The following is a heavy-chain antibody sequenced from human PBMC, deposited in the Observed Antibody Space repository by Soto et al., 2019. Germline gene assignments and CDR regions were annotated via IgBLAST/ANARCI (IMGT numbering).Heavy chain of an antibody. Sequence: VGSLRLSCAASGFTFSNYGMHWVRQAPGKGLEWVALIWFDGSDKYYADSVKGRFTMSRDNSKNTVYLQMNSLRAEDTAMYYCARLYCSSPSCYSVGAFEIRGQGTMVTVSS. D-gene: IGHD2-2*01. J-gene: IGHJ3*02. CDR3: ARLYCSSPSCYSVGAFEI. CDR1: GFTFSNYG. CDR2: IWFDGSDK. V-gene: IGHV3-33*01.